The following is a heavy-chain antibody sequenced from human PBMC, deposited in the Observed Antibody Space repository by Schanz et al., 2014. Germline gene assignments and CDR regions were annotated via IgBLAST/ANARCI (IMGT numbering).Heavy chain of an antibody. V-gene: IGHV1-18*01. J-gene: IGHJ4*02. CDR3: ARDRDQWDGNYLDY. D-gene: IGHD1-26*01. CDR2: IGGSDGNT. CDR1: GHTFTRSG. Sequence: QVQLVQSGGEVKTPGASVKVSCKASGHTFTRSGISWVRQAPGQGLEWMGWIGGSDGNTNFAQKFQGRVTMTTDTSTSTVYMELRSLTSDDSAVYYCARDRDQWDGNYLDYWGQGTLVTVSS.